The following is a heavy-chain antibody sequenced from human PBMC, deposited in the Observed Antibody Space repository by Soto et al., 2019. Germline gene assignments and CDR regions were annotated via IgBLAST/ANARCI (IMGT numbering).Heavy chain of an antibody. J-gene: IGHJ3*02. D-gene: IGHD6-19*01. CDR2: INPSGGST. CDR3: ARVVSSGWQRRGAFDI. V-gene: IGHV1-46*01. CDR1: GYTFPSYY. Sequence: GASVQVSCKASGYTFPSYYMHWVRQAPGQGLEWMGIINPSGGSTSYAQKFQGRVTMTRDTSTSTVYMELSSLRSEDTAVYYCARVVSSGWQRRGAFDIWGQGTMVTVSS.